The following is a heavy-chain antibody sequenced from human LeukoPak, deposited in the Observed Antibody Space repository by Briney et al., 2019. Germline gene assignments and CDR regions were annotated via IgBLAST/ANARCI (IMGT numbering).Heavy chain of an antibody. V-gene: IGHV3-21*01. CDR2: ISSSSSYI. CDR3: ARDLDPLTTVTTSWFDP. Sequence: GGSLRLSCPASGFTFSSYSMNWVRQAPGKGLEWVSSISSSSSYIYYADSVKGRFTISRDNAKNSLYLQMNSLRAEDTAVYYCARDLDPLTTVTTSWFDPWGQGTLVTVSS. J-gene: IGHJ5*02. CDR1: GFTFSSYS. D-gene: IGHD4-17*01.